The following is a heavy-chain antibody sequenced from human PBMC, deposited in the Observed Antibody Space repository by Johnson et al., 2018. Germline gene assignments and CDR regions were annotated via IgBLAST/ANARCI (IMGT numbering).Heavy chain of an antibody. Sequence: QVQLVQSGPGLVKASETLSLTCAVSGGSINFYYWNWIRQPPGKGLEWIGFIYYTGTTKYHPSLKSRVTMSSDTSKNKLSLKLSSVTASDTAVDYVAGDSGYADSSGFSLDAFEIWGQGTMVTVSS. V-gene: IGHV4-59*03. CDR3: AGDSGYADSSGFSLDAFEI. CDR2: IYYTGTT. J-gene: IGHJ3*02. CDR1: GGSINFYY. D-gene: IGHD3-22*01.